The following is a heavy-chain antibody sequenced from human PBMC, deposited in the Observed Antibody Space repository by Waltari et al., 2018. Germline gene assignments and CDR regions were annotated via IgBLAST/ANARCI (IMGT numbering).Heavy chain of an antibody. D-gene: IGHD6-19*01. V-gene: IGHV3-33*01. CDR3: ARDAGIAVAASHFDY. CDR1: GFTFSNYG. J-gene: IGHJ4*02. CDR2: IWYDGSNK. Sequence: QVQLVESGGGVVQPGRSLRLSCAASGFTFSNYGMHWVRQAPGKGLEWVAVIWYDGSNKYYADSVKGRFTISRDNSKNTLYLQMNSLRAEDTAVYYCARDAGIAVAASHFDYWGQGTLVTVSS.